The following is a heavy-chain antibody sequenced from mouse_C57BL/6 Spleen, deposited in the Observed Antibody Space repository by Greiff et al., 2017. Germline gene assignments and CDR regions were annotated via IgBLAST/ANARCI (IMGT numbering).Heavy chain of an antibody. V-gene: IGHV1-55*01. CDR2: IYPGSGST. D-gene: IGHD1-1*01. J-gene: IGHJ1*03. CDR1: GYTFTSYW. CDR3: ARRGTTVVDTPYWYFDV. Sequence: QVQLQQPGAELVKPGASVKMSCKASGYTFTSYWITWVKQRPGQGLEWIGDIYPGSGSTNYNEKFKSKATLTVDTSSSTAYMQLSSLTSEDSAVYYCARRGTTVVDTPYWYFDVWGTGTTVTVS.